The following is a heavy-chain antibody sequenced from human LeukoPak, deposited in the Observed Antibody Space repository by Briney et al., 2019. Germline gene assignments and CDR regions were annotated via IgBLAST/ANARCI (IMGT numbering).Heavy chain of an antibody. J-gene: IGHJ4*02. CDR1: GLKFGSYA. CDR3: ASYGSWYLSYYFDY. CDR2: ISDIGGT. D-gene: IGHD6-13*01. Sequence: GGSLRLSCAASGLKFGSYAMSWVRQAPGKGLEWVSAISDIGGTYYADSVKRRFTISRDNSKNTIYLQMNSLRAEDTAVYYCASYGSWYLSYYFDYWGQGTLVTVSS. V-gene: IGHV3-23*01.